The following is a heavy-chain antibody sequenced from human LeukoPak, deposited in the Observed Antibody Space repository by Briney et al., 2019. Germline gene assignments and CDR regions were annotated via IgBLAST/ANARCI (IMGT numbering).Heavy chain of an antibody. D-gene: IGHD3-10*01. J-gene: IGHJ4*02. CDR1: GYTSTSYD. CDR3: ATDLYDSGSYYNY. Sequence: ASVKVSCKASGYTSTSYDINWVRQATGQGLEWMGWMNPNSGNTGYAQNFQGRVTMTRNTSISTAYMELSSLRSEDTAVYYCATDLYDSGSYYNYWGQGTLVTVSS. CDR2: MNPNSGNT. V-gene: IGHV1-8*01.